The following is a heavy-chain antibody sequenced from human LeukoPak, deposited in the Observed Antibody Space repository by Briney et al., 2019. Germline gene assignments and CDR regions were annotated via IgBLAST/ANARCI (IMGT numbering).Heavy chain of an antibody. Sequence: GGSLRLSCAASGFTFSSYEMNWVRQAPGKGLEWVSYISSRGSTIYYADSVKGRFTISRDNAKNSLYLQMNSLRAEDTAVYYCARSAGRGYSGYDYGGIDYWGQGTLVTVSS. V-gene: IGHV3-48*03. CDR1: GFTFSSYE. D-gene: IGHD5-12*01. CDR2: ISSRGSTI. CDR3: ARSAGRGYSGYDYGGIDY. J-gene: IGHJ4*02.